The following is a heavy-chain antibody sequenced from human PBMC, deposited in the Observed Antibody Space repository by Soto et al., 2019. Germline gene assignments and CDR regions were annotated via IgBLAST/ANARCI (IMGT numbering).Heavy chain of an antibody. CDR2: IYYSGST. J-gene: IGHJ4*02. CDR1: GGSISSGGYY. V-gene: IGHV4-31*02. D-gene: IGHD6-6*01. CDR3: ARVSFAGSRAADY. Sequence: SETLSLTCTVSGGSISSGGYYWSWIRQHPGKGLEWIGYIYYSGSTYYNPSLKSRVTISVDTSKNQFSLQLSSVAAADTAVYYCARVSFAGSRAADYWGQGTLVTVSS.